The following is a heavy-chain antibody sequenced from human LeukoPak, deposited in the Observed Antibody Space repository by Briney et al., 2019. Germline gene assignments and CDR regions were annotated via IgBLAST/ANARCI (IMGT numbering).Heavy chain of an antibody. Sequence: SETLSLTCTVSGGSISSSSYYWGWIRQPPGKGLEWIGSIYYSGSTYYNPSLKSRVTISVDTSKNQFSLKLSSVTAADTAVYYCAGNDYCSSTSCYDPIGDFDYWGQGTLVTVSS. CDR2: IYYSGST. CDR3: AGNDYCSSTSCYDPIGDFDY. CDR1: GGSISSSSYY. D-gene: IGHD2-2*01. V-gene: IGHV4-39*01. J-gene: IGHJ4*02.